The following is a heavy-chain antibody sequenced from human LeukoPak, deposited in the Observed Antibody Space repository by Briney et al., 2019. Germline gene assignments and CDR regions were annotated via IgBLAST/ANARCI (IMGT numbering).Heavy chain of an antibody. CDR2: IYYSGST. D-gene: IGHD3-10*01. CDR3: ATLLGPDAFDI. CDR1: GGSISSYY. V-gene: IGHV4-59*01. J-gene: IGHJ3*02. Sequence: PSETLSLACTVSGGSISSYYWSWIRQPPGKGLEWIGYIYYSGSTNYNPSLKSRVTISVDTSKNQFSLKLSSVTAADTAVYYCATLLGPDAFDIWGQGTMVTVSS.